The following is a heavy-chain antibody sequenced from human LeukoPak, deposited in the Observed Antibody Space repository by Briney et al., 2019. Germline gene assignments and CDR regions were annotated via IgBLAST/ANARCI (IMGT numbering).Heavy chain of an antibody. CDR1: GGSISSSSYY. J-gene: IGHJ4*02. D-gene: IGHD6-19*01. CDR2: IYYSGST. V-gene: IGHV4-39*01. CDR3: ARHPVADTELDY. Sequence: RPSETLSLTCSVSGGSISSSSYYWGWIRQPPGKGLEWIGSIYYSGSTYYNPSLKSRVTIPVDTSKNQFSLKLSSVTAADTAVYYCARHPVADTELDYWGQGTLVTVSS.